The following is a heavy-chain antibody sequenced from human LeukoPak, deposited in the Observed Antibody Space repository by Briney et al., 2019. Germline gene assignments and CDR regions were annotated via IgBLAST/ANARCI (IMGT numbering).Heavy chain of an antibody. Sequence: GASVKVSCKASGYTFTGYYMHWVRQAPGQGLEWMGWINPNNGGTNYAQKFQGRVTMTRDTSISTAYMELSRLRSDDTAVYYCARGQQWLAQDYWGQGTLVTFSS. D-gene: IGHD6-19*01. CDR2: INPNNGGT. V-gene: IGHV1-2*02. CDR1: GYTFTGYY. CDR3: ARGQQWLAQDY. J-gene: IGHJ4*02.